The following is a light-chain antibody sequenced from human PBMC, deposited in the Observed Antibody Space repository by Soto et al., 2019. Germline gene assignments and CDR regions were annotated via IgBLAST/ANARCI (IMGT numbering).Light chain of an antibody. CDR2: DVI. V-gene: IGLV2-8*01. J-gene: IGLJ1*01. CDR3: FSYRTGGPFV. Sequence: QSALTQPPSASGSLGSSVTISCTGTSSDVGGHNYVSWYQQHPGKAPKLLIYDVIKRPSGVPHRFSGSKTGNTASLTVSGLQADDEAEYHCFSYRTGGPFVFGTGTKVTVL. CDR1: SSDVGGHNY.